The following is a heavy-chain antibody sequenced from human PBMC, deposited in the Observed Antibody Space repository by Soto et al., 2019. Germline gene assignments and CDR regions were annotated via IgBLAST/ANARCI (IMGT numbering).Heavy chain of an antibody. V-gene: IGHV3-23*01. CDR3: AKRTIGSSYDY. J-gene: IGHJ4*02. D-gene: IGHD6-13*01. Sequence: EVQLLESGGGLVQPGGSLRLSCAASGFTFSNYAMNWVRQAPGKGLEWVSAISGSGDSTYYADSVKGRFTISRDNSKNTLYLQMTSLRAEDTAIYYCAKRTIGSSYDYWGQGTLVTVSS. CDR1: GFTFSNYA. CDR2: ISGSGDST.